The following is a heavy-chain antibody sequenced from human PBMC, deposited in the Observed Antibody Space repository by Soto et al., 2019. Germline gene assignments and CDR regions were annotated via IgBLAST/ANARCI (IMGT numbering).Heavy chain of an antibody. V-gene: IGHV3-9*01. Sequence: EVQLVESGGGLVQPGRSLRLSCAASGFTFDRYAMHWVRQAPGKGLEWVSGISWHSSNIGYADSVKGRFTISRDNAKNSPYLQMNSLRAEDTALYVCAKEINPGYSGSWYYCDYWGQGTLVTVSS. CDR3: AKEINPGYSGSWYYCDY. J-gene: IGHJ4*02. CDR1: GFTFDRYA. D-gene: IGHD6-13*01. CDR2: ISWHSSNI.